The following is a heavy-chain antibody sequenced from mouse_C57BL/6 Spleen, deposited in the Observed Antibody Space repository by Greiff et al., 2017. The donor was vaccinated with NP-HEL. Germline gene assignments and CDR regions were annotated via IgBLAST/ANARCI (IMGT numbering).Heavy chain of an antibody. J-gene: IGHJ1*03. CDR3: ARVTTVVAHWYFDV. Sequence: QVQLQQPGAELVKPGASVKMSCKASGYTFTSYWITWVKQRPGQGLEWIGDIYPGSGSTNSNEKFKSKATLTVDTSSSTAYMQLSSLTSEDSAVYYCARVTTVVAHWYFDVWGTGTTVTVSS. CDR2: IYPGSGST. D-gene: IGHD1-1*01. CDR1: GYTFTSYW. V-gene: IGHV1-55*01.